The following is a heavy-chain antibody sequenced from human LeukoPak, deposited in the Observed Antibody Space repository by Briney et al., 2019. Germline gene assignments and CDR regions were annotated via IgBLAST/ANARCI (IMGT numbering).Heavy chain of an antibody. CDR3: AKGPHLFSGYHPDY. D-gene: IGHD3-22*01. J-gene: IGHJ4*02. CDR2: VTGSDDTT. V-gene: IGHV3-23*01. CDR1: GCTFTSAA. Sequence: GGSLRLSCAASGCTFTSAAMTWVRQAPGQGLEWVSTVTGSDDTTYYADSVKGRFTISREYSRNTLHLQMNSLRTEDTAIYYCAKGPHLFSGYHPDYWGQGTLVTVSS.